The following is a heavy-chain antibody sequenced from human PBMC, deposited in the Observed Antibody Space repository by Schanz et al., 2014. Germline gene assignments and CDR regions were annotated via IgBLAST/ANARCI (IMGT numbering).Heavy chain of an antibody. Sequence: VQLVESGGDFVQPGGSLRLSCEVSGFTFSNFGMHWVRQAPGKGLEWVAFIWHDVTKRSYADSVKGRFTVSRDNSKNTVYLQMNSLRAEDTAVYYCAKEESPPSLVDYWGQGTLVTVSS. CDR1: GFTFSNFG. J-gene: IGHJ4*02. V-gene: IGHV3-30*02. CDR2: IWHDVTKR. CDR3: AKEESPPSLVDY.